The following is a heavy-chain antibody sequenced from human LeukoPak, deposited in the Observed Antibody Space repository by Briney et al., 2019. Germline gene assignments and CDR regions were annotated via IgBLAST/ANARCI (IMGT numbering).Heavy chain of an antibody. CDR2: IKQDGSEK. CDR3: ARDGEPHLGGSGYYTGYYYYYYMDV. D-gene: IGHD3-3*01. V-gene: IGHV3-7*01. Sequence: PGGSLRLSCAASGFTFSSYWMSWVRQAPGKGLEWVANIKQDGSEKYYVDSVKGRFTISRDNAKNSLYLQMNSLRAEDTAVYYCARDGEPHLGGSGYYTGYYYYYYMDVWGKGTTVTVSS. J-gene: IGHJ6*03. CDR1: GFTFSSYW.